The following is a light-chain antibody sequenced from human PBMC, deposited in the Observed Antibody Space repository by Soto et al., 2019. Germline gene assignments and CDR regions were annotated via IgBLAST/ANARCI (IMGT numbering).Light chain of an antibody. V-gene: IGLV2-14*01. CDR3: SSYTTSSTLLYV. CDR1: SSDVGGYNH. Sequence: QSALTQPASVSGSPGQSITISCTGTSSDVGGYNHVSWYQQHPGKAPKLIIYEVNNRPSGISNRFSGPKSGNTASLTISGPQAEDEADYHCSSYTTSSTLLYVFGTGTKVTVL. J-gene: IGLJ1*01. CDR2: EVN.